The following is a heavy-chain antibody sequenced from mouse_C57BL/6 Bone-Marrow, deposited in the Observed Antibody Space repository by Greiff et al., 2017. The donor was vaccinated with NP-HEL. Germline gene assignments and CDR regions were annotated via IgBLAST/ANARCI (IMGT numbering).Heavy chain of an antibody. J-gene: IGHJ2*01. CDR1: GYTFTSYW. CDR2: IYPSDSET. CDR3: ARERGDYFDY. V-gene: IGHV1-61*01. Sequence: VQLQQPGAELVRPGSSVKLSCKASGYTFTSYWMDWVKQRPGQGLEWIGNIYPSDSETHYNQKFKDKATLTIDKSSSTAYMQLSRQTSEDSAVYYCARERGDYFDYWGQGTTLTVSS.